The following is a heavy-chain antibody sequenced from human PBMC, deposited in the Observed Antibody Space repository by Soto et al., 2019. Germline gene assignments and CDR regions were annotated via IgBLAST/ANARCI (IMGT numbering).Heavy chain of an antibody. Sequence: QVQLVESGGGVVQPGRSLRLSCAASGFIFSNYGIHWVRQAPGKGLEWVAVISFDGSNKYYADSVKGRITISRDNSKNTLYLQINSLRAEDTAVYYWAREAMARSHLDYWGQGTLVAVSS. CDR1: GFIFSNYG. D-gene: IGHD5-18*01. V-gene: IGHV3-30*03. CDR2: ISFDGSNK. J-gene: IGHJ4*02. CDR3: AREAMARSHLDY.